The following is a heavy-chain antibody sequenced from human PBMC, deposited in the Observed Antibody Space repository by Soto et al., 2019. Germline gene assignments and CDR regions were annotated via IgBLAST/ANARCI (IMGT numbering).Heavy chain of an antibody. Sequence: QAGGSLRLSCSASGLTFSSYAMHWVRQAPGKGLEYVSAISSNGGSTYYADSVKGRFTISRDNSKNTLYLQMSSLRAEDTAVYYCVKAPHYDILTGYSQEDYFDYWGQGTLVTVSS. J-gene: IGHJ4*02. CDR3: VKAPHYDILTGYSQEDYFDY. CDR1: GLTFSSYA. CDR2: ISSNGGST. V-gene: IGHV3-64D*06. D-gene: IGHD3-9*01.